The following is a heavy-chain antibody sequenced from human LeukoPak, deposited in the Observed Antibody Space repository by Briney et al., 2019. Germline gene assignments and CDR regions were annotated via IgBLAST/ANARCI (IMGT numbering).Heavy chain of an antibody. D-gene: IGHD3-16*01. V-gene: IGHV3-23*01. CDR1: GFTFNNYG. Sequence: GGSLRLSCAASGFTFNNYGMSWVRQAPGKGLEWVAGLSASGSFIYYTDSVKGRFTISRDNSKNTLFLQMTGLKAGDTAVYFCGGGLDYFDYWGQGTPVTVSS. J-gene: IGHJ4*02. CDR2: LSASGSFI. CDR3: GGGLDYFDY.